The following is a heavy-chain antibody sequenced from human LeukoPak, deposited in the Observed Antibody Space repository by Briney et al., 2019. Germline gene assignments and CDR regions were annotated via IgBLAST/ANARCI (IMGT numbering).Heavy chain of an antibody. D-gene: IGHD3-22*01. J-gene: IGHJ5*02. Sequence: SQTLSLTCIVSGGSMSSGSYYWSWIRQPAGKGLEWIGYIYYSGSTNYNPSLKSRVTISVDTSKNQFSLKLSSVTAADTAVYYCARVLYYYDSSPFDPWGQGTLVTVSS. V-gene: IGHV4-61*10. CDR3: ARVLYYYDSSPFDP. CDR2: IYYSGST. CDR1: GGSMSSGSYY.